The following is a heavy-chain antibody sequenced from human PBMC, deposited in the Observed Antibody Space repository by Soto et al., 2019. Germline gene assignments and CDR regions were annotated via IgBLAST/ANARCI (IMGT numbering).Heavy chain of an antibody. CDR3: AREGYDFWSGYYANYYGMDV. V-gene: IGHV3-30-3*01. CDR2: ISYDGSNK. D-gene: IGHD3-3*01. J-gene: IGHJ6*02. Sequence: LRLSCAASGFTFSSYAMHWVRQAPGKGLEWVAVISYDGSNKYYADSVKGRFTISRDNSKNTLYLQMNSLRAEDTAVYYCAREGYDFWSGYYANYYGMDVWGQGTTVTVSS. CDR1: GFTFSSYA.